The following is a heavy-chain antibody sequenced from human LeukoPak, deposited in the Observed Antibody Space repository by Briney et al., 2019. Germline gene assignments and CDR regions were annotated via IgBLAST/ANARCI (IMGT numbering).Heavy chain of an antibody. CDR2: INHGGRT. CDR1: GGSFSGYY. CDR3: ARGLELGYCSGASCYIWFDP. V-gene: IGHV4-34*01. Sequence: SETLSLTCVVSGGSFSGYYWSWIRQPPGKGLEWIGEINHGGRTNYSSSLKSRVTISVDTSKNQFSLNLSSVTAADTAVYYCARGLELGYCSGASCYIWFDPWGQGTLVTVSS. J-gene: IGHJ5*02. D-gene: IGHD2-2*02.